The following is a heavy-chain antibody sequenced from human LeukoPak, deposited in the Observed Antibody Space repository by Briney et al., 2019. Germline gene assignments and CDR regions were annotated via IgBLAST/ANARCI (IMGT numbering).Heavy chain of an antibody. CDR2: IYYSGST. CDR3: VKDNGRWFDP. V-gene: IGHV4-59*01. CDR1: GGSMRSNY. D-gene: IGHD1-26*01. Sequence: SETLSLTCTVSGGSMRSNYWSLTRQPPGMGLEWIGNIYYSGSTNYNPSLKSRVTISTDPSKNQFSLKLSSVTAADTAIYYCVKDNGRWFDPWGQGTLVIVSS. J-gene: IGHJ5*02.